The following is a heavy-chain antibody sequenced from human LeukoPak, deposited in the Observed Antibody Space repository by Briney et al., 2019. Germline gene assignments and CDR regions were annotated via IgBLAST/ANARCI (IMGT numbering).Heavy chain of an antibody. CDR1: GYTFTSYD. V-gene: IGHV1-8*01. CDR2: TNPNSGHT. CDR3: AGRSGHYYYGMDV. D-gene: IGHD2-15*01. J-gene: IGHJ6*02. Sequence: ASVNVSCKTSGYTFTSYDIHWVRQATGQGLEWMGWTNPNSGHTGYAQKFHGRVTMTRNTCIRTAYLELSRLRCEDTAVYYCAGRSGHYYYGMDVWGQGTTVTVSS.